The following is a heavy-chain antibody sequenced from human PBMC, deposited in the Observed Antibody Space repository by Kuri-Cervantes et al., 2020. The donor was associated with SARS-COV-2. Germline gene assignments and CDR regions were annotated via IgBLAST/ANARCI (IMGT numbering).Heavy chain of an antibody. CDR3: ASSGSYSPFDY. CDR1: GGTFSSYA. V-gene: IGHV1-69*05. Sequence: SVKVSCKASGGTFSSYAISWVRQAPGQGLEWMGGIIPIFGTANYAQKFQGRVTITRNTSISTAYMELSSLRSEDTAVYYCASSGSYSPFDYWGQGTLVTVSS. CDR2: IIPIFGTA. D-gene: IGHD1-26*01. J-gene: IGHJ4*02.